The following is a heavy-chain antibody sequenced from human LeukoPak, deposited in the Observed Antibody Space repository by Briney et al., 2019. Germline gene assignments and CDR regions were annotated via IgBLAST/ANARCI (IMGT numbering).Heavy chain of an antibody. V-gene: IGHV1-69*05. Sequence: ASVKVSCKASGGTFSSYAISWVRQAPGQGLEWMGRIIPIFGTANYAQKFQGRVTITTDESTSTAYMELSSLRSEDAAVYYCASGQPGTTVYWGQGTLVTVSS. CDR1: GGTFSSYA. D-gene: IGHD1-7*01. CDR3: ASGQPGTTVY. CDR2: IIPIFGTA. J-gene: IGHJ4*02.